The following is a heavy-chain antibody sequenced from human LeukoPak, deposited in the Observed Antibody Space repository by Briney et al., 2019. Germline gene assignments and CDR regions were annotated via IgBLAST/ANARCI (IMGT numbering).Heavy chain of an antibody. CDR3: ARGRLLWFGELLYLVH. CDR1: GGSFSGYY. CDR2: INHSGST. Sequence: SETLSLTCAVYGGSFSGYYWSWIRQPPGKGLEWIGEINHSGSTNYNPSLKSRVAISVDTSKNQFSLKLSPVTAADTAVYYCARGRLLWFGELLYLVHWGQGTLVTVSS. V-gene: IGHV4-34*01. J-gene: IGHJ4*02. D-gene: IGHD3-10*01.